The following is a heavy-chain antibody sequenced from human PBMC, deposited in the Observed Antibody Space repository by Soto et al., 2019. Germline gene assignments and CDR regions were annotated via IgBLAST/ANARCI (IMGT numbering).Heavy chain of an antibody. CDR2: IYYSGST. D-gene: IGHD3-3*01. Sequence: SETLSLTCTVSGGSIISYCWSWIRKPPGKGLEWIGYIYYSGSTNYNPSLKSRVTISVDTSKNQFSLKLSSVTAADTAVYYCARGGVTIFGVVTAFDYWGQGTLVTVSS. CDR1: GGSIISYC. V-gene: IGHV4-59*01. CDR3: ARGGVTIFGVVTAFDY. J-gene: IGHJ4*02.